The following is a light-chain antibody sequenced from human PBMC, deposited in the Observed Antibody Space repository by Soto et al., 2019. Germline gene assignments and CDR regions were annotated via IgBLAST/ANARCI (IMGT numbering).Light chain of an antibody. Sequence: QSALTQSASVSGSPGQSITISCTGTSSDIGGYNYVSWYQQHPDKAPKLMIFEVSNRPSGVSHRFSGSKSGNTASLTISGLMPEDDADYYCSSDTTSITVAFGGGTKVTVL. CDR2: EVS. CDR1: SSDIGGYNY. J-gene: IGLJ2*01. CDR3: SSDTTSITVA. V-gene: IGLV2-14*01.